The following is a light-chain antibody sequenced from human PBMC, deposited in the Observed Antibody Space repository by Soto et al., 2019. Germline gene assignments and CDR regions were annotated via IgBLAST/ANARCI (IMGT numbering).Light chain of an antibody. CDR1: QSVSSSY. Sequence: EIVLTQSPGTLSLSPGERATLSCRASQSVSSSYLAWYQQKPGQAPRLLIYGASSMATGIPDRFSGSGSGTDFTLTISRLEPEDFAVYYCQQYGISPPYTFGQGTKLDIK. CDR2: GAS. J-gene: IGKJ2*01. V-gene: IGKV3-20*01. CDR3: QQYGISPPYT.